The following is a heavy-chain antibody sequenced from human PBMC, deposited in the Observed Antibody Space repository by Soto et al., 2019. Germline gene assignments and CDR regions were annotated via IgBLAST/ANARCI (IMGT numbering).Heavy chain of an antibody. CDR3: AREVYEGGGYYSRSYFDL. Sequence: EVQLVESGGGLVKPGGSLRLSCVASGFTLTGYSLNWVRQTPGKGLEWVSSIGSSSSSIYYADSVRGRFAIARDNAKNSMYLKMNNLSAENTAVEYRAREVYEGGGYYSRSYFDLWGRGTLVLVSS. J-gene: IGHJ2*01. CDR1: GFTLTGYS. D-gene: IGHD3-22*01. CDR2: IGSSSSSI. V-gene: IGHV3-21*01.